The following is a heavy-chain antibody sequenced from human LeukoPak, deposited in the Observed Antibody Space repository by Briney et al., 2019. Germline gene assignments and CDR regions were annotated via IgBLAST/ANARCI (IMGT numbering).Heavy chain of an antibody. V-gene: IGHV4-30-2*01. D-gene: IGHD4-17*01. J-gene: IGHJ3*02. Sequence: SETLSLTCAGSGGSISNGGYAWSWIRQPPGKGLEWIGYIFHSGSSHYNPSLKSRVTISVDTSKKQFSLTLSSVTAADTAVYYCARDTDYGDYDAFDIRGQGTMVTVSS. CDR3: ARDTDYGDYDAFDI. CDR1: GGSISNGGYA. CDR2: IFHSGSS.